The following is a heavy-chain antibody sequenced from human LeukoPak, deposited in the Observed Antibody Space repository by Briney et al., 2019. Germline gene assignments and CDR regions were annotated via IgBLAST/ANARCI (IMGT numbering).Heavy chain of an antibody. V-gene: IGHV3-7*01. CDR2: IKHDGSDK. D-gene: IGHD3-10*01. CDR1: GFTFSDYW. Sequence: GGSLRLSCAASGFTFSDYWMSWVRQAPGKGLEWVANIKHDGSDKLYVGSVKGRFTISRDNAKNSLYLQMNSLRAEDTAVYYCARRLTMVRGVIYYGMDVWGQGTTVTVSS. CDR3: ARRLTMVRGVIYYGMDV. J-gene: IGHJ6*02.